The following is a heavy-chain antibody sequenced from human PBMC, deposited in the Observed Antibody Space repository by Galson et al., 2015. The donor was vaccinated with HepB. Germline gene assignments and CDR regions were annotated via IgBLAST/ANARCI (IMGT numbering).Heavy chain of an antibody. D-gene: IGHD4-17*01. J-gene: IGHJ4*02. V-gene: IGHV3-30*04. CDR3: ARDLQTGYGDYAGG. CDR2: ISYDGSNK. Sequence: SLRLSCAASGFTFSSYAMHWVRQAPGKGLEWVAVISYDGSNKYYADSVKGRFTISGDNSKNTLYLQMNSLRAEDTAVYYCARDLQTGYGDYAGGWGQGTLVTVSS. CDR1: GFTFSSYA.